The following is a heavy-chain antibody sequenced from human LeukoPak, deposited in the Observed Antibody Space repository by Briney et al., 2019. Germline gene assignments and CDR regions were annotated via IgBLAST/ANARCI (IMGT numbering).Heavy chain of an antibody. CDR1: GGSISSGGYY. D-gene: IGHD3-22*01. Sequence: SETLSLTCTVSGGSISSGGYYWSWIRQHPGKGLEWIGYIYYSGNTYYNPSLKSRVTISMDTSKNQFSLKLSSVTAADTAVYYCARGGYYDSSGYHGPLDYWGQGTLVTVSS. V-gene: IGHV4-31*03. J-gene: IGHJ4*02. CDR3: ARGGYYDSSGYHGPLDY. CDR2: IYYSGNT.